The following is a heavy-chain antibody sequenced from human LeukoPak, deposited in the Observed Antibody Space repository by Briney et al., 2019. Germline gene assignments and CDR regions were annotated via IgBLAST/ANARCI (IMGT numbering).Heavy chain of an antibody. D-gene: IGHD6-13*01. CDR3: ARESREVAAAGTYS. CDR1: GGTFSSYA. J-gene: IGHJ4*02. V-gene: IGHV1-69*13. CDR2: IIPIFGTA. Sequence: ASVKVSYKASGGTFSSYAISWVRQAPGQGLEWMGGIIPIFGTANYAQKFQGRVTITADESTSTAYMELSSLRSEDTAVYYCARESREVAAAGTYSWGQGTLVTVSS.